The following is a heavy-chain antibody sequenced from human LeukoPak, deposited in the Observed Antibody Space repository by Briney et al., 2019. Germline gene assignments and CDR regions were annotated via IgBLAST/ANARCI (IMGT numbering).Heavy chain of an antibody. CDR1: GYTFTSYG. V-gene: IGHV1-18*01. Sequence: ASVKVSCKASGYTFTSYGISWVRQAPGPGLEWMGWISAYNGNTNYAQKLQGRVTMTTDTSTSTAYMELRSLRSDDTAVYYCARDLIPIYYYDSSGYYPGVYWGQGTLVTVSS. CDR2: ISAYNGNT. CDR3: ARDLIPIYYYDSSGYYPGVY. D-gene: IGHD3-22*01. J-gene: IGHJ4*02.